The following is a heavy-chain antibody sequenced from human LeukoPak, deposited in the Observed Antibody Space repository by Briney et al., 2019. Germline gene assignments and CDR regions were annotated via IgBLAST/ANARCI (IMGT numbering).Heavy chain of an antibody. CDR1: GFTFSSYS. J-gene: IGHJ4*02. CDR3: ARDLGYSGSWL. CDR2: ISSSSSYI. V-gene: IGHV3-21*01. Sequence: KPGGSLRLSCAASGFTFSSYSMNWVRQAPGKGLEWVSSISSSSSYIYYAGSVKGRFTISRDNAKNSLYLQMNSLRAEDTAVYYCARDLGYSGSWLWGQGTLVTVSS. D-gene: IGHD6-13*01.